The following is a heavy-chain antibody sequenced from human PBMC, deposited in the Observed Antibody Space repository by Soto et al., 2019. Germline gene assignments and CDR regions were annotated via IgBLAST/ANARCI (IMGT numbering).Heavy chain of an antibody. V-gene: IGHV3-30*18. CDR1: GFTFSSYG. D-gene: IGHD1-26*01. CDR3: AKKYFGTYPFDY. Sequence: PGGSLRLSCAASGFTFSSYGMHWVRQAPGKGLEWVAVISYDGSNKYYADSVKGRFTISRDNSKNTLYLQMDSLRAEDTAVYYCAKKYFGTYPFDYWGQGTLVTVSS. J-gene: IGHJ4*02. CDR2: ISYDGSNK.